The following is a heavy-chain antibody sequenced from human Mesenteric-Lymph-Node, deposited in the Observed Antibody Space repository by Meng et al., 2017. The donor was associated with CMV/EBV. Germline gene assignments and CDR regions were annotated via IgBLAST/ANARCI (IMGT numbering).Heavy chain of an antibody. CDR1: GFTFRGYD. Sequence: GGSLRLSCAASGFTFRGYDMYWVRQAIGKGLEWVAVIGTAGETYYPGSVKGRFTISRENAKNSLYLQMNSLRAEDTAVYYCARDAQGGIVVVPAAIRYYYYYGMDVWGQGTTVTVSS. D-gene: IGHD2-2*02. J-gene: IGHJ6*02. CDR2: IGTAGET. V-gene: IGHV3-13*01. CDR3: ARDAQGGIVVVPAAIRYYYYYGMDV.